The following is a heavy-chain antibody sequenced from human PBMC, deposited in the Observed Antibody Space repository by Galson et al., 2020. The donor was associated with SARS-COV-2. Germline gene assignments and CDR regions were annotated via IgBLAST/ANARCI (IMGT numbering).Heavy chain of an antibody. CDR1: GFTFSSYG. J-gene: IGHJ6*02. Sequence: GGSLRLSCAASGFTFSSYGMHWVRQAPGKGLEWVAVISYDGSNKYYADSVKGRFTISRDNSKNTLYLQMNSLRAEDTAVYYCAKAHDNEKLVVITYYYGMDVWGQGTTVTVSS. CDR2: ISYDGSNK. CDR3: AKAHDNEKLVVITYYYGMDV. D-gene: IGHD3-22*01. V-gene: IGHV3-30*18.